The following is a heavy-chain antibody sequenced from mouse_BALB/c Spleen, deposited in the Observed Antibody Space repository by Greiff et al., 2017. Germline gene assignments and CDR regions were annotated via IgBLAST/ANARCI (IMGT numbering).Heavy chain of an antibody. CDR2: MRNKANGYTT. CDR1: GFTFTDYY. D-gene: IGHD2-1*01. J-gene: IGHJ4*01. V-gene: IGHV7-3*02. Sequence: EVMLVESGGGLVQPGGSLRLSCATSGFTFTDYYMSWVRQPPGKALEWLGFMRNKANGYTTEYSASVKGRFTISRDNSQSILYLQMNTLRAEDSATYYCARVIYRGAMDYWGQGTSVTVSS. CDR3: ARVIYRGAMDY.